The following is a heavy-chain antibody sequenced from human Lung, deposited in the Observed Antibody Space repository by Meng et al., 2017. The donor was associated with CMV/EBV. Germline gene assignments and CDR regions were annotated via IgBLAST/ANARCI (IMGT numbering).Heavy chain of an antibody. CDR2: IYSGDSST. CDR1: GFTFSSYA. D-gene: IGHD6-19*01. J-gene: IGHJ4*02. CDR3: AKVRSGWYYDY. Sequence: SXAASGFTFSSYAMSWVRQAPGKGLEWVSFIYSGDSSTSYADSGKGRFTISRDNSKNTLYLQMNNLRAEDTAVYYCAKVRSGWYYDYWGQGTLVTVSS. V-gene: IGHV3-23*03.